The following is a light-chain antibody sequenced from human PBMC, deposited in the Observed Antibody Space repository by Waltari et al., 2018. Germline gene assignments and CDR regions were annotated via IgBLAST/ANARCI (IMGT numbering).Light chain of an antibody. CDR3: LQSYNVLRFT. CDR2: DAS. Sequence: IQMTQSPSSLSASVGDTVNITCRASQSVSNYLSWYQHTQGRAPGLLIYDASTWQTVSPALFSCSRSGTDFTLSISSLQPEDFATYYCLQSYNVLRFTFGPGTKVDVK. CDR1: QSVSNY. V-gene: IGKV1-39*01. J-gene: IGKJ3*01.